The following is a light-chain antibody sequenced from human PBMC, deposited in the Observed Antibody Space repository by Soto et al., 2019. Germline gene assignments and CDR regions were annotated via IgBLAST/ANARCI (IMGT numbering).Light chain of an antibody. CDR3: AAWDDSLNGPV. V-gene: IGLV1-44*01. J-gene: IGLJ3*02. CDR2: NSN. CDR1: SSNIGSHT. Sequence: QSVLTQPPSASGTPGQRVTISCSGSSSNIGSHTVNWYQQLPGTAPKLLIYNSNQRPSGVPDRFSGSKSGTSASLAISGLQSEDAADYSCAAWDDSLNGPVFGGGTKVTVL.